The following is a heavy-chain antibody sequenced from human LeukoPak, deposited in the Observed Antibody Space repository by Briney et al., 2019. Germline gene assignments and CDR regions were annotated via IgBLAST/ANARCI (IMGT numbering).Heavy chain of an antibody. V-gene: IGHV1-69*04. Sequence: SVKVSCKASGYTFTSYAISWVRQAPGQGLEWMGRIIPILGIANYAQKFQGRVTITADKSTSTAYMELSSLRSEDTVVYYCAQSLYDYSNYYLDYWGQGTLVTVSS. CDR3: AQSLYDYSNYYLDY. CDR2: IIPILGIA. D-gene: IGHD4-11*01. J-gene: IGHJ4*02. CDR1: GYTFTSYA.